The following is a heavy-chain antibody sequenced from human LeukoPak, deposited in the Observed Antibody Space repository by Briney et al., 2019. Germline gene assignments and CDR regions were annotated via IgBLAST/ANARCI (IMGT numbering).Heavy chain of an antibody. CDR2: INSDGTTT. CDR1: GFTFSSYW. CDR3: ARDPGRYFDWSTDY. J-gene: IGHJ4*02. D-gene: IGHD3-9*01. Sequence: GGSLRLSCAASGFTFSSYWMHWVRQGPGKELTWVSHINSDGTTTNYADSVKGRFTISRDNAKNALYLQMNSLRAEDTAVYYCARDPGRYFDWSTDYWGQGTLVTVSS. V-gene: IGHV3-74*01.